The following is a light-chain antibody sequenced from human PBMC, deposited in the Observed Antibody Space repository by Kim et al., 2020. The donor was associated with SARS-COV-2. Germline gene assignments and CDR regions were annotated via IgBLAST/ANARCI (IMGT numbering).Light chain of an antibody. CDR3: QSYDSSLSGSV. V-gene: IGLV1-40*01. Sequence: QRVTISCTGSSSNIGAGYNVHWYPQLPGTAPKLLISDNSNRPSGVPDRFSAYKSGSSASLAITGLQAEDEADYYCQSYDSSLSGSVFGGGTQLTVL. J-gene: IGLJ2*01. CDR1: SSNIGAGYN. CDR2: DNS.